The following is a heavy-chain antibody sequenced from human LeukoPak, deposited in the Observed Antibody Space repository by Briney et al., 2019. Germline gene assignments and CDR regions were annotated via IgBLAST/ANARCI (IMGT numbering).Heavy chain of an antibody. J-gene: IGHJ3*02. V-gene: IGHV1-2*02. CDR3: ARKHPWDAFDI. CDR1: GYTFTGYY. CDR2: INPNSGGT. D-gene: IGHD2-21*01. Sequence: ASVKVSCKASGYTFTGYYMHWVRQAPGQGLERMGWINPNSGGTNYAQKFQGRVTMTRDTSIGTAYMELSRLRSDDTAVYYCARKHPWDAFDIWGQGTMVTVCS.